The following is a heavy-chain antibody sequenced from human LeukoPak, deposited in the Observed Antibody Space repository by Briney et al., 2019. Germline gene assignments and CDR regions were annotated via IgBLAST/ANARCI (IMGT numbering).Heavy chain of an antibody. CDR3: ARHRAVTDYDALAI. V-gene: IGHV4-59*02. CDR1: GGSVSRDY. D-gene: IGHD6-19*01. J-gene: IGHJ3*02. Sequence: SETLSLTCNISGGSVSRDYWSWIRQAPGKGLEWIGHISDSGSPTYNPSLKSRVTMSLDTSKNQVSLRLSSVTAADTAVFYCARHRAVTDYDALAIWGQGTMVTVSS. CDR2: ISDSGSP.